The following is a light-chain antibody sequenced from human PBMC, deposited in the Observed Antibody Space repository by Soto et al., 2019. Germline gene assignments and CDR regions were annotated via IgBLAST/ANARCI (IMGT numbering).Light chain of an antibody. CDR2: KAS. V-gene: IGKV1-5*03. Sequence: DIQMPQYPFTLSGTVGDRVTITCRVSQTISSWLAWYQQKPGKAPKLLIYKASTLKSGVPSRFSGSGSGTEFTLTISSLQPDDFATYYCQHYKMYSPWTFGQGTKVDI. CDR3: QHYKMYSPWT. CDR1: QTISSW. J-gene: IGKJ1*01.